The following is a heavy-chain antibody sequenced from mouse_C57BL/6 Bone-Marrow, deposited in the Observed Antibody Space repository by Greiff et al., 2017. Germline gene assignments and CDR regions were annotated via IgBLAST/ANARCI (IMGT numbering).Heavy chain of an antibody. CDR3: ASSHYGSHFAY. J-gene: IGHJ3*01. D-gene: IGHD1-1*01. V-gene: IGHV1-63*01. CDR2: IYPGGGYT. Sequence: QVQLKESGAELVRPGTSVKLSCKASGYTFTNYWIGWAKQRPGHGLEWIGNIYPGGGYTNYNEKFKGKATLTADKSSSTAYMQFSSLTSEDSAIYYCASSHYGSHFAYWGQGTLVTVSA. CDR1: GYTFTNYW.